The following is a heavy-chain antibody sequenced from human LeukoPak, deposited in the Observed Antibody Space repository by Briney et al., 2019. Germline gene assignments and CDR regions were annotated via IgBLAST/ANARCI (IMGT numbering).Heavy chain of an antibody. CDR1: GGTFSSYT. J-gene: IGHJ4*02. V-gene: IGHV1-69*02. D-gene: IGHD4-23*01. CDR3: ARAPGGNAFDY. CDR2: IIPILGIA. Sequence: SVKVSCKASGGTFSSYTISWVRQAPGQGLEWMGRIIPILGIANYAQKFQGRVTIAADKSTSTAYMELSSLRSEDTAVYYCARAPGGNAFDYWGQGTLVTVSS.